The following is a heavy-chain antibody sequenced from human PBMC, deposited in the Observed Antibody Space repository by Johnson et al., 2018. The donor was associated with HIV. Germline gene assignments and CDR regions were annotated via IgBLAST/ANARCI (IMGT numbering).Heavy chain of an antibody. CDR3: ARGVRNSYGYLLGTFDI. J-gene: IGHJ3*02. CDR1: GFTFSSYD. CDR2: IGTAGDT. Sequence: VQLVESGGGLVQPGRSLRLSCAASGFTFSSYDMHWVRQATGTGLEWVSAIGTAGDTYYADSVKGRFTISRDNSKNTLYLQMNSLRREDTAVYYCARGVRNSYGYLLGTFDIWGQGTMVTVSS. V-gene: IGHV3-13*01. D-gene: IGHD5-18*01.